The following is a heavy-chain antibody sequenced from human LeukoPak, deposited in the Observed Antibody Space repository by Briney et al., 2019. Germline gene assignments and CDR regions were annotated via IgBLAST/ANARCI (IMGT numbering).Heavy chain of an antibody. CDR1: GYTFTSYD. D-gene: IGHD3-3*01. V-gene: IGHV1-8*01. CDR3: ARISGYDFWSGYLPSNNWFDP. CDR2: MNPNSGNT. Sequence: ASVKVSCKASGYTFTSYDINWVRQATGQGLEWMGWMNPNSGNTGYAQKFQGRVTMTRNTSISTAYMELSSLRSEDTAVYYCARISGYDFWSGYLPSNNWFDPWGQGTLVTVSS. J-gene: IGHJ5*02.